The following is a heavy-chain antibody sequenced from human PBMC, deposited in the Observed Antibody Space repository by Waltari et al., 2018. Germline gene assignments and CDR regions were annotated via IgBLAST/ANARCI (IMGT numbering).Heavy chain of an antibody. D-gene: IGHD6-13*01. CDR1: LSSYV. V-gene: IGHV3-23*01. CDR2: ISAAGGRI. J-gene: IGHJ4*02. CDR3: VRGIAFDS. Sequence: LSSYVGSWVRQAPGKWLVWVASISAAGGRIYYGDSVEGRFTISRDNSKNRRYLQANIRRAEYTAVYYCVRGIAFDSWGQGTLVTVSS.